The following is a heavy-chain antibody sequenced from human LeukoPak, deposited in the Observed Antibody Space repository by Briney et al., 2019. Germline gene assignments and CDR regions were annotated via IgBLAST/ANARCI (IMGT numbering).Heavy chain of an antibody. CDR2: IQYDGCIE. CDR3: ANRRSSEYLYFDN. D-gene: IGHD2-2*01. CDR1: GFDFSNYA. V-gene: IGHV3-30*02. Sequence: GGSLRLSCAATGFDFSNYAMHWVRQAPGKGLEWVTFIQYDGCIENYADSVKGRFTVSRDKSKNTLYLGMNSLRTEDTAVYYCANRRSSEYLYFDNWGQGTLVTVSS. J-gene: IGHJ4*02.